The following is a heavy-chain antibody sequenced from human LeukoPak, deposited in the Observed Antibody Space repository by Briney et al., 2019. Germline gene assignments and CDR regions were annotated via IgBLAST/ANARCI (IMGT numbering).Heavy chain of an antibody. D-gene: IGHD3-22*01. CDR2: VKQDGSER. J-gene: IGHJ4*02. CDR3: ARDWGAYYHFFDY. CDR1: GFSMSVYW. Sequence: GGSLRLSCEASGFSMSVYWMSWVRQAPGKGLEWVGNVKQDGSERNYVDSVKGRFTISRDNAKKSLYLQMDSLRAEDAAVYYCARDWGAYYHFFDYWGQGTLVTVSS. V-gene: IGHV3-7*01.